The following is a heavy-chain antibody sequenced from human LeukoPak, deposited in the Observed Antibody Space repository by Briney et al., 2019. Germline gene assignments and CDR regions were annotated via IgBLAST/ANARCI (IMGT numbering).Heavy chain of an antibody. V-gene: IGHV3-30-3*02. CDR2: ISYDGSNK. CDR1: GFTFSSYA. J-gene: IGHJ3*02. Sequence: PGGSLRLSCAASGFTFSSYAMHWVRQAPGKGLEWVAVISYDGSNKYYADSVKGRFTISRDNSKNTLYLQMNSLRAEDTAVYYCAKRNYGSGSYDAFDIWGQGTMVTVSS. CDR3: AKRNYGSGSYDAFDI. D-gene: IGHD3-10*01.